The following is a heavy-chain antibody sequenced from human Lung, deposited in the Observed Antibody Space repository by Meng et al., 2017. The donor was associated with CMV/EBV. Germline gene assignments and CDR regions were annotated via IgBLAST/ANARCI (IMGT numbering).Heavy chain of an antibody. CDR3: ARDPHFGALDY. CDR1: GFTFSSSY. J-gene: IGHJ4*02. V-gene: IGHV3-7*01. Sequence: GESLKISCVASGFTFSSSYMSWVRQAPGKGLEWVANIKYDGSDKGYVGSVGGRFTISRDNAKNSVYLQMNTLRVEDTAVYYCARDPHFGALDYWGQGTLVTVSS. D-gene: IGHD3-10*01. CDR2: IKYDGSDK.